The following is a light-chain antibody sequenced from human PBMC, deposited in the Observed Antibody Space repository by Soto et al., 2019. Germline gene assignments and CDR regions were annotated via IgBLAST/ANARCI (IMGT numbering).Light chain of an antibody. Sequence: QSALTQPASVSGSPGQSITLSCTGTSSDVGGYNYVSWYQQHPGKAPKLMMYAVSNRPSGVSNSFSGSKSGNTASLTISGLQAEDEADYYCSSYTSSSFYVFGTGTKLTVL. V-gene: IGLV2-14*01. CDR2: AVS. CDR1: SSDVGGYNY. CDR3: SSYTSSSFYV. J-gene: IGLJ1*01.